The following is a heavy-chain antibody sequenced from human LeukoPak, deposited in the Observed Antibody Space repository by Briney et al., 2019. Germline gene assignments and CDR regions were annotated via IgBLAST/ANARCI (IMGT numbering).Heavy chain of an antibody. D-gene: IGHD3-10*01. CDR3: ARDESLTMVRGVTIPGAFDI. CDR2: IYTSGST. CDR1: GGSISSYY. J-gene: IGHJ3*02. V-gene: IGHV4-4*07. Sequence: SETLPLTCTVSGGSISSYYLSWIRQPAGRELKWIGRIYTSGSTNYNPSLKSRVTMSVDTSKNQFSLKLSSVTAADTAVYYCARDESLTMVRGVTIPGAFDIWGQGTMVTVSS.